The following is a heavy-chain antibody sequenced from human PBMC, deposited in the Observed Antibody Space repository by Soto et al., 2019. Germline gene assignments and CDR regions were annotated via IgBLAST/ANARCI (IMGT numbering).Heavy chain of an antibody. CDR3: AHRLRGLTSPWCDP. D-gene: IGHD4-17*01. J-gene: IGHJ5*02. V-gene: IGHV2-5*02. CDR1: GFSLSTSGVG. CDR2: IYWDDDK. Sequence: QITLKESGPTLVKPTQTLTLTCTFSGFSLSTSGVGVGWVRQPPGKALEWLALIYWDDDKWYSPSLKTRLTTXNXTXXNHVVLIMTNMDPVDTATYYCAHRLRGLTSPWCDPWGQGTLVTVSS.